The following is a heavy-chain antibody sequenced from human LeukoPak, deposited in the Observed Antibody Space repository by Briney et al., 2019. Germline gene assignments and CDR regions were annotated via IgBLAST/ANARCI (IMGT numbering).Heavy chain of an antibody. D-gene: IGHD3-16*01. CDR2: ISGGGVTT. J-gene: IGHJ6*02. CDR3: ARNQQLGGHSYYYYGMDV. Sequence: GGSLRLSCAASGFTFSSYAMTWVRQAPGKGLEWVSGISGGGVTTYYADSVKGRFTISRDNSKNTLYLQMNSLRADDTAIYYCARNQQLGGHSYYYYGMDVWGQGTTVTVSS. V-gene: IGHV3-23*01. CDR1: GFTFSSYA.